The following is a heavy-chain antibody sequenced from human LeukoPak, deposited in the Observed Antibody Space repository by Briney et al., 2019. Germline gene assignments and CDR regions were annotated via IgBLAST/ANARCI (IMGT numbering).Heavy chain of an antibody. Sequence: GSPRLSCAASGFTFSSYAMSWVRQAPGKGLEWVSAISGSGGSTYYADSVKGRFTISRDNSKNTLYLQMNSLRAEDTAVYYCARGGYCSSTSCYDDAFDIWGQGTMVTVSS. D-gene: IGHD2-2*01. CDR2: ISGSGGST. CDR3: ARGGYCSSTSCYDDAFDI. CDR1: GFTFSSYA. J-gene: IGHJ3*02. V-gene: IGHV3-23*01.